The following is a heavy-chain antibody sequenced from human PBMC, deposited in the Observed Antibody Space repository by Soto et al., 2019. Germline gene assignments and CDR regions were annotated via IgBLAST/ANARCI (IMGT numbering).Heavy chain of an antibody. V-gene: IGHV3-11*01. CDR3: ARRAASGRHFDH. Sequence: QVQLVETGGGLVMPGQSLRLSCAASGFTFSDHYMRWIRQAPGKWLEWVSYISSSGNSMYYADSVKGRFTVSRDNAENSLYPQMNSLRAEDTAVYYCARRAASGRHFDHWGQGTLVSVSS. D-gene: IGHD6-13*01. CDR1: GFTFSDHY. CDR2: ISSSGNSM. J-gene: IGHJ4*02.